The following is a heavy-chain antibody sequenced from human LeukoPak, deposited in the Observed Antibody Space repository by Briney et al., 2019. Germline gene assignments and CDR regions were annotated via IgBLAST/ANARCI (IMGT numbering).Heavy chain of an antibody. J-gene: IGHJ4*02. CDR1: GYTFNGYN. CDR2: INPKSGGT. Sequence: ASLKVSCKASGYTFNGYNMQWLRQAPGQRIDSMGWINPKSGGTNYAHKSRGRLTMTRDETISTAYMELSRLRSDDTAVYYCARGGHFDNRGQGTLVTVSS. V-gene: IGHV1-2*02. CDR3: ARGGHFDN. D-gene: IGHD2-15*01.